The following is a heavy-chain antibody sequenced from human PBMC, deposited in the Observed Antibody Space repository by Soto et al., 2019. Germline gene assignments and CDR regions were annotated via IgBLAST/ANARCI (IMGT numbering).Heavy chain of an antibody. V-gene: IGHV3-23*01. CDR3: AKEYCSSTSCYLLVDYYYGMDV. CDR2: ISGSGGST. CDR1: GFTFSSYA. D-gene: IGHD2-2*01. J-gene: IGHJ6*02. Sequence: VGSLRLSCAASGFTFSSYAMSWVRQAPGKGLEWVSAISGSGGSTYYADSVKGRFTISRDNSKNTLYLQMNSLRAEDTAVYYCAKEYCSSTSCYLLVDYYYGMDVWGQGTTVTVSS.